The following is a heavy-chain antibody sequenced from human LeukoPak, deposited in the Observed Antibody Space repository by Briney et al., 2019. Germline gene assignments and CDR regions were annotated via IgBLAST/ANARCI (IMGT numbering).Heavy chain of an antibody. CDR2: ISSSSSYI. J-gene: IGHJ6*03. CDR1: GFTFSSYS. V-gene: IGHV3-21*01. Sequence: GGSLRLSCAASGFTFSSYSLYWVRQAPGKGLEWVSSISSSSSYIYYADSVKGRFTISRDNAKNSLYLQMNSLRAEDTAVYYCASAIKTVPAADDNYYYYYYMDVWGKGTTDTVSS. CDR3: ASAIKTVPAADDNYYYYYYMDV. D-gene: IGHD2-2*01.